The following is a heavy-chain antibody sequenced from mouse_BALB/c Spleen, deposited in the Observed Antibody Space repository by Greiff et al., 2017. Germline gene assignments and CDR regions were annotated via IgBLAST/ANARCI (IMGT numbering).Heavy chain of an antibody. D-gene: IGHD2-3*01. Sequence: EVQGVESGGGLVKPGGSLKLSSAASGFTFSSYTMSWVRQTPEKRLEWVATISSGGSYTYYPDSVKGRFTISRDNAKNTLYLQMSSLKSEDTAMYYCTRDRDDGYSFAYWGQGTLVTVSA. V-gene: IGHV5-6-4*01. CDR1: GFTFSSYT. J-gene: IGHJ3*01. CDR2: ISSGGSYT. CDR3: TRDRDDGYSFAY.